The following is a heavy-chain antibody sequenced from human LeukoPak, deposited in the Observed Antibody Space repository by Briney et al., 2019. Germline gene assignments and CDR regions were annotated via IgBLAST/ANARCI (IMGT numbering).Heavy chain of an antibody. CDR1: VYSFTSYW. D-gene: IGHD3-10*01. CDR3: ARHRAIGVRGVPWVGQNWFDP. CDR2: IYPGDSYT. J-gene: IGHJ5*02. Sequence: GESLKISCQGSVYSFTSYWIGWVRQLPAKGLAWMGIIYPGDSYTRYSPSFQGQVTISPDKSISTAYLQSSSLKASDTAMYYCARHRAIGVRGVPWVGQNWFDPWGQGTLVTVS. V-gene: IGHV5-51*01.